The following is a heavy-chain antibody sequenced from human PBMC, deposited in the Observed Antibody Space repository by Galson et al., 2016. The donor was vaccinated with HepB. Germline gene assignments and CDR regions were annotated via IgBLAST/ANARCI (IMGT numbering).Heavy chain of an antibody. D-gene: IGHD3-22*01. CDR1: GFTFSSYW. Sequence: SLRLSCAASGFTFSSYWMSWVRQAPGKGLEWVANIKVDGSGKSYVDSVKGRFTISRDNAKNSLYLQMNSLRAEDTAVYYCATGYYHDGSGYYHHFDYWGQGTLVTVSS. V-gene: IGHV3-7*01. CDR3: ATGYYHDGSGYYHHFDY. CDR2: IKVDGSGK. J-gene: IGHJ4*02.